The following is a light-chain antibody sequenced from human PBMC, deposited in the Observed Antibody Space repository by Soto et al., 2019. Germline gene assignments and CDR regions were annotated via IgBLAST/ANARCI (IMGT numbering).Light chain of an antibody. CDR3: CSYTSSSTRV. CDR2: DIT. CDR1: ISDIGGYNY. J-gene: IGLJ3*02. V-gene: IGLV2-14*03. Sequence: QSALTQPASVSGSPGQSITISCTGTISDIGGYNYVSWYQQHPGKAPKLMIYDITDRPSGVSYRFSGSKSGNTASLTISGLQAEDEATYYCCSYTSSSTRVFGGGTKLTVL.